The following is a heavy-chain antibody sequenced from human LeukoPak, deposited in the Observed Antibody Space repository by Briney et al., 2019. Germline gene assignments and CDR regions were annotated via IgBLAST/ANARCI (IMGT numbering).Heavy chain of an antibody. J-gene: IGHJ5*02. D-gene: IGHD5-12*01. CDR2: MYGDMRDI. V-gene: IGHV3-74*01. Sequence: GGSLRLSCEASGLTFSNSWMHWVRHVPGKGLVWVSRMYGDMRDISYADSVKGRFTISRDNAKNTVYLQMNSLRGEDTAVYYCARDLGLRGSTWGQGTLVTVSS. CDR3: ARDLGLRGST. CDR1: GLTFSNSW.